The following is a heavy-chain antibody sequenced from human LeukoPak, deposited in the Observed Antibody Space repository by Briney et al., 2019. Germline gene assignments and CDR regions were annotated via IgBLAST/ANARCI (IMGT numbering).Heavy chain of an antibody. CDR2: ISYDGSNK. D-gene: IGHD5-12*01. J-gene: IGHJ4*02. CDR1: GFTFSSYA. Sequence: GGSLRLSCAASGFTFSSYAMHWVRQAPGKGLEWVAVISYDGSNKYYADSVKGRFTISRDNSKNTLYLQMNSLRAEDTAVYYCAKHTSTYYFDYWGQGTLVTVSS. CDR3: AKHTSTYYFDY. V-gene: IGHV3-30-3*01.